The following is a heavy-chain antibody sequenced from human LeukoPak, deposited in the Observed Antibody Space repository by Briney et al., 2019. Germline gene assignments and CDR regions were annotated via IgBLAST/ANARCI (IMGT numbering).Heavy chain of an antibody. Sequence: SETLSLTCTVSGGSISSSSYYWGWVRQPPGRGLEWIGSIYYSGSTYYNPSLKSRVTISVHTSKNHFSLKPSSVTAAYTAVYYCARLRLQSWFDPWGQGTLVTVSS. CDR2: IYYSGST. V-gene: IGHV4-39*01. CDR1: GGSISSSSYY. CDR3: ARLRLQSWFDP. J-gene: IGHJ5*02. D-gene: IGHD4-11*01.